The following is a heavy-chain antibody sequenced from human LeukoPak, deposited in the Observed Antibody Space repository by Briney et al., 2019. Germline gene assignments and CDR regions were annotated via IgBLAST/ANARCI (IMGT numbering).Heavy chain of an antibody. V-gene: IGHV3-74*03. J-gene: IGHJ4*02. CDR3: ATDYYVSGSYYRLFY. CDR1: GFTFSSNW. CDR2: VNSDGGNS. Sequence: GGSVCLSCAAYGFTFSSNWMLWLAPAPGKGRVGCSGVNSDGGNSTYAHSVKGRFTISRDNAKNPLDLQMNNLSDKATALYYCATDYYVSGSYYRLFYCGQGTLVTVSS. D-gene: IGHD3-10*01.